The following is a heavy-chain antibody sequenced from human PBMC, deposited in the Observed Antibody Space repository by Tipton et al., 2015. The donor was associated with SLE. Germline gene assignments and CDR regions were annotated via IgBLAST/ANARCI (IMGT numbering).Heavy chain of an antibody. CDR1: GGSISGHY. Sequence: TLSLTCTVSGGSISGHYLSWIRQPPGKGLEWIGYIYYSGSTNYNPSLKSRVTISVDTSKNHFSLKLNSVTAADTAVYYCARDWEGRWELHLGIWVYWGQGTLVTVSS. V-gene: IGHV4-59*11. J-gene: IGHJ4*02. CDR3: ARDWEGRWELHLGIWVY. D-gene: IGHD1-26*01. CDR2: IYYSGST.